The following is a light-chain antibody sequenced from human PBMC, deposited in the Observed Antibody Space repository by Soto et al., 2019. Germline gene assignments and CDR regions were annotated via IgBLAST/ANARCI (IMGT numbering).Light chain of an antibody. CDR3: QQYNPHSFDT. J-gene: IGKJ2*01. CDR1: QEIGSF. Sequence: DIQMTQSPSTLSASVGDRVTVTCRASQEIGSFLAWYQQKPGKAPKLLIYLASRLESGVPSRFSGSGSGTEFTLTISGLQPDDFAPSFCQQYNPHSFDTFGPGTKLEIK. CDR2: LAS. V-gene: IGKV1-5*03.